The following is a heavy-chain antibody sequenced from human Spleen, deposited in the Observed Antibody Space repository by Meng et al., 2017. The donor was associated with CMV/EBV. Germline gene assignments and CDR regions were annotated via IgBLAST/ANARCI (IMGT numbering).Heavy chain of an antibody. D-gene: IGHD6-13*01. CDR1: GFTFEDYA. V-gene: IGHV3-9*01. CDR3: AKDMAAAYYYGMDV. CDR2: LNWNSGTI. Sequence: SLKISCAASGFTFEDYAMHWVRQVPGKGLEWVSGLNWNSGTIAYAGSVRGRFTISRDNAKNSLYLQMNSLRAEDTALYYCAKDMAAAYYYGMDVWGQGTTVTVSS. J-gene: IGHJ6*02.